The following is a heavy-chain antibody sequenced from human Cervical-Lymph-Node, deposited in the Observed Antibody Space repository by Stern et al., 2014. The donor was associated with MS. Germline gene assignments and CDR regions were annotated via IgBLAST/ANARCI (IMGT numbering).Heavy chain of an antibody. V-gene: IGHV3-21*01. D-gene: IGHD4-17*01. Sequence: VQLVQSGGGLVKPGGSLRLSCVASGFTFSDYSVNWVRQAPGQGLEWVSSSSSTGPYIHYADSVKGRFTISRDNAKNSLYLQMNSLRAEDTAVYYCATDLMTTVTTIEYWGQGALVTVSS. CDR1: GFTFSDYS. CDR2: SSSTGPYI. J-gene: IGHJ4*02. CDR3: ATDLMTTVTTIEY.